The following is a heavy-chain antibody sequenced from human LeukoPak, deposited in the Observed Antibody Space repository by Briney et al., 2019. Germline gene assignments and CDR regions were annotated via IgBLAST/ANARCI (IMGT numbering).Heavy chain of an antibody. V-gene: IGHV3-23*01. CDR2: ISGSGSNT. Sequence: GGSLRLSCAASGFTFSNFAMSWVRQAPGKGLAWVAGISGSGSNTFYADSKKGRFTISRDNAKNTLYLQMNSLRAEDTAVYYCARGYGSSRGWYWGQGTLVTVSS. CDR3: ARGYGSSRGWY. CDR1: GFTFSNFA. J-gene: IGHJ4*02. D-gene: IGHD6-6*01.